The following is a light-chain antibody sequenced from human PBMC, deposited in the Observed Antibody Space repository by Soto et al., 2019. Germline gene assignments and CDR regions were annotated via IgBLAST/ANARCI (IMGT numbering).Light chain of an antibody. V-gene: IGKV3-15*01. J-gene: IGKJ1*01. CDR2: GAS. CDR1: QSVSSY. Sequence: EIVLTQSPATVSLSPGERVTLSCRASQSVSSYLAWYQQKPGQAPRLLIYGASTRATGIHARFSGSGSGTEFTLSIKSLQSEDFAVYYCKQYNNWPRTVGQGTKVDNK. CDR3: KQYNNWPRT.